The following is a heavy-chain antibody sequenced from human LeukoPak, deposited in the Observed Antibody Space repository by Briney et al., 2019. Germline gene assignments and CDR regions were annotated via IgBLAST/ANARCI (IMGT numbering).Heavy chain of an antibody. CDR3: ARHGRRDGSKVDY. CDR2: IYYSGST. J-gene: IGHJ4*02. CDR1: GGSISSSSYY. Sequence: SETLSLTCTVSGGSISSSSYYWGWIRQPPGTGLEWIGSIYYSGSTYYNPSLKSQVTISVDTSKNQFSLKLSSVTAADTAVYYCARHGRRDGSKVDYWGQGTLVTVSS. D-gene: IGHD5-24*01. V-gene: IGHV4-39*01.